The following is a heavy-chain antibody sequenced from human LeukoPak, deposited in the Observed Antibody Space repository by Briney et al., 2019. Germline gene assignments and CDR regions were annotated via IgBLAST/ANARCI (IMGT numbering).Heavy chain of an antibody. D-gene: IGHD3-10*01. CDR2: IDWDDDE. Sequence: SGPTLVNPTQTLTLTCTFSGFSLSTSGMRVSWIRQPPGKALEWLARIDWDDDEFYSTSLKTRLTIFKDTSKNQVVLTMTNMDPVDTATYYCAGYYGSGSYYLQDYWGQGTLVTVSS. CDR1: GFSLSTSGMR. CDR3: AGYYGSGSYYLQDY. V-gene: IGHV2-70*04. J-gene: IGHJ4*02.